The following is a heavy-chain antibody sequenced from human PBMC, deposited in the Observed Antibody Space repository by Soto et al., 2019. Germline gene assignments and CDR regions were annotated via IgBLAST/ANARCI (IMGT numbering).Heavy chain of an antibody. CDR1: GYSFTSYW. CDR3: ARLLGYCSSTSCYGPLDY. CDR2: IYPGDSDT. D-gene: IGHD2-2*01. Sequence: GESLKISCKGSGYSFTSYWIGWVRQMPGKGLEWMGIIYPGDSDTRCSPSFQGQVTISADKSISTAYLQWSSLKASDTAMYYCARLLGYCSSTSCYGPLDYWCQGTLVTVSS. V-gene: IGHV5-51*01. J-gene: IGHJ4*02.